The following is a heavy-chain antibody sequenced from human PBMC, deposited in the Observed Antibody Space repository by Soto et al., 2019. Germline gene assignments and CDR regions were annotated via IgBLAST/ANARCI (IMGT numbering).Heavy chain of an antibody. D-gene: IGHD4-17*01. CDR3: ARATVMKEADWFDP. CDR2: IYYSGYT. Sequence: QVQLQESGPGLVKSSETLSLTCTVSGDSVSSGSYYWSWIRQPPGKGLEWIGYIYYSGYTNYNPSLTSRVTISSDTSKNQFPLRLSSVTAADTAVYYCARATVMKEADWFDPWGQGTLVTVSS. CDR1: GDSVSSGSYY. V-gene: IGHV4-61*01. J-gene: IGHJ5*02.